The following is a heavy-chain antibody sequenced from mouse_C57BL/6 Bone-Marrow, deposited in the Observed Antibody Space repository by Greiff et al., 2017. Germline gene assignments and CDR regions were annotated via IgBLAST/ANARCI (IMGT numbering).Heavy chain of an antibody. CDR3: ARDYYGSSYGGPAWFAY. CDR2: IYPRDGST. CDR1: GYTFTSYD. Sequence: VQLQQSGPELVKPGASVKLSCKASGYTFTSYDINWVKQRPGQGLEWIGWIYPRDGSTKYNEKFKGKATLTVDTSSSTAYMELHSLTSEDSAVYFCARDYYGSSYGGPAWFAYWGQGTLVTVSA. D-gene: IGHD1-1*01. V-gene: IGHV1-85*01. J-gene: IGHJ3*01.